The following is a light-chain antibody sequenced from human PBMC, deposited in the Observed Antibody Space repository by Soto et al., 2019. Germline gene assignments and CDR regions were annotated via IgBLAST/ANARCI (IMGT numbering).Light chain of an antibody. CDR3: QSYDSSLSALYV. CDR1: SSNIGAGHD. Sequence: QSVLTQPPSVSGAPGQRVTISCTGSSSNIGAGHDVHWYQQLPGTAPKLLIYGNSNRPSGVPDRFSGSKSGTSASLAITGLQAEDGADYYCQSYDSSLSALYVFGTGTKVTVL. CDR2: GNS. J-gene: IGLJ1*01. V-gene: IGLV1-40*01.